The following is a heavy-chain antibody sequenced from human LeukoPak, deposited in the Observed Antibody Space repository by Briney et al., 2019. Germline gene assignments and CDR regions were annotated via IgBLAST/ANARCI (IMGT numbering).Heavy chain of an antibody. CDR3: AREETWIQLWPHYYYYYMDV. CDR1: GGSISSGSYY. CDR2: IYTSGST. Sequence: SQTLSLTCTVSGGSISSGSYYWSWIRQPAGKGLEWIGRIYTSGSTNYNPSLKSRVTMSVDTSKNQFSLKLSSVTAADTAVYYCAREETWIQLWPHYYYYYMDVWGKGTTVTISS. V-gene: IGHV4-61*02. D-gene: IGHD5-18*01. J-gene: IGHJ6*03.